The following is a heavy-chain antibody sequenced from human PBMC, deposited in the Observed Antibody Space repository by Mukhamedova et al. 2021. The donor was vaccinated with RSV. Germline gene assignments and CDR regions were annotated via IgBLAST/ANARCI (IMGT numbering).Heavy chain of an antibody. CDR3: AREEMATGP. D-gene: IGHD5-24*01. CDR2: IKQDGSEK. J-gene: IGHJ5*02. Sequence: VANIKQDGSEKYYVDSVKGRFTTSRDNAKNSLYLQMNSLRAEDTAVYYCAREEMATGPWGQGTLVTVSS. V-gene: IGHV3-7*03.